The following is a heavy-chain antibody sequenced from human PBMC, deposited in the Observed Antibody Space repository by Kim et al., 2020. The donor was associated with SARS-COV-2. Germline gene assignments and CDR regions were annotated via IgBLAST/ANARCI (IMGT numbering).Heavy chain of an antibody. Sequence: GGSLRLSCAASGFTFSSYWMSWVRQAPGKGLEWVANIKQDGSEKYYVDSVKGRFTISRDNAKNSLYLQMNSLRAEDTAVYYCARDIVATIISGMDVWGQGTTVTVSS. CDR3: ARDIVATIISGMDV. D-gene: IGHD5-12*01. J-gene: IGHJ6*02. CDR2: IKQDGSEK. V-gene: IGHV3-7*03. CDR1: GFTFSSYW.